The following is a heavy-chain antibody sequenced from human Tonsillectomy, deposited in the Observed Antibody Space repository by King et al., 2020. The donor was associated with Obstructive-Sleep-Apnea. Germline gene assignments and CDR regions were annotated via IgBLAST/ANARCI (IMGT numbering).Heavy chain of an antibody. CDR3: ARATTTVTTWEG. J-gene: IGHJ4*02. Sequence: VQLVESGGGLVQPGGSLRLSCAASGFTFSSYRMSWVRQAPGKGLEWVANIKQDGSEKYYVDSVKGRFTISRDNAKNSLYLQMNSLRAEDTAVYYCARATTTVTTWEGWGQGTLVTVSS. D-gene: IGHD4-17*01. V-gene: IGHV3-7*03. CDR2: IKQDGSEK. CDR1: GFTFSSYR.